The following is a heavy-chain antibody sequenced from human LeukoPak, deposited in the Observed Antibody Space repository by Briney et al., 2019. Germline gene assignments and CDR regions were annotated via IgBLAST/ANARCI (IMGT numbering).Heavy chain of an antibody. CDR1: GFTFSSYG. D-gene: IGHD5-12*01. CDR2: ISSSSSTI. CDR3: ARDPGSGYEEHFDY. J-gene: IGHJ4*02. Sequence: GGTLRLSCAASGFTFSSYGMNWVRQAPGKGLEWVSYISSSSSTIYYADSVKGRFTISRDNAKDSLYLQMNSLRAEDTAVYYCARDPGSGYEEHFDYWGQGTLVTVSS. V-gene: IGHV3-48*04.